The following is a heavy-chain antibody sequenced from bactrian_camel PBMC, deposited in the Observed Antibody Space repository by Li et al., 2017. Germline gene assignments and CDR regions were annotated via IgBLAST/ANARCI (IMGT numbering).Heavy chain of an antibody. V-gene: IGHV3S53*01. CDR3: AIDDFAPCRKGWYRLTRAL. CDR1: GDTIGRYC. Sequence: HVQLVESGGGSVQAGGSLRLSCVASGDTIGRYCMGWFRQAPGKQREGVASIGSDGRQSIADSVKDRFTISKDNTEPIVYLQMASLEPDDTAMYYCAIDDFAPCRKGWYRLTRALRGQGTQVTVS. J-gene: IGHJ4*01. D-gene: IGHD7*01. CDR2: IGSDGRQ.